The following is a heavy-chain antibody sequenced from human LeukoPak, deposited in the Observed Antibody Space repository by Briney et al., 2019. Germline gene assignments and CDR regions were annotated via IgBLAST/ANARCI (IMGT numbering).Heavy chain of an antibody. CDR1: GYSFTNYW. Sequence: MAGESLKISCQGSGYSFTNYWIGWVRQMPGKGLEWMGITYPGDSQTRYSPSFQGQVTISVDKSISTVSLQWSSLKASDTAMYYCARHVGYGPNPGDYWGQGTLVTVSS. V-gene: IGHV5-51*01. CDR2: TYPGDSQT. D-gene: IGHD4/OR15-4a*01. CDR3: ARHVGYGPNPGDY. J-gene: IGHJ4*02.